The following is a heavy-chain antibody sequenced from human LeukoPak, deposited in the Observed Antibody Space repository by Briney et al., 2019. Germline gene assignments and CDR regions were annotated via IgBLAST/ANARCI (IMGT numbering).Heavy chain of an antibody. CDR1: GASISSHY. Sequence: KTSETLSLTCTVSGASISSHYWSWIRQPPGKGLEWIGYISYSGSTNYNPSLKSRVIISVDTSKTHFSLNLSSVTAADTAFYYCARHRVSGSSYSALDYWGQGTLASVSS. D-gene: IGHD1-26*01. CDR3: ARHRVSGSSYSALDY. J-gene: IGHJ4*02. V-gene: IGHV4-59*08. CDR2: ISYSGST.